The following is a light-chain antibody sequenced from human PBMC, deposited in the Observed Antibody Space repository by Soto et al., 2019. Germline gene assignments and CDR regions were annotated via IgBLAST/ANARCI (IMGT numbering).Light chain of an antibody. V-gene: IGKV2-28*01. J-gene: IGKJ1*01. Sequence: IGVAQSPLGLPFTPGETASISCRSSKSLLHSNGYNYLDWYLQKPGQSPQLMXYLGYNRASGVPDTFSGSGSGTAFTLKISRVEAEDVGVYYCVQALQSPPWTCGQGTKVDIK. CDR2: LGY. CDR3: VQALQSPPWT. CDR1: KSLLHSNGYNY.